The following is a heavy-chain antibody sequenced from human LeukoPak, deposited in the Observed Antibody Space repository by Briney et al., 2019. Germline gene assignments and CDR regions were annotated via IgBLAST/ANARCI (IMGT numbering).Heavy chain of an antibody. J-gene: IGHJ4*02. V-gene: IGHV4-30-2*01. CDR3: ATVVTALGFDY. CDR1: GASISSGDYY. CDR2: IYHSGST. D-gene: IGHD4-23*01. Sequence: SETLSLTCTVSGASISSGDYYWTWIRQPPGKGLEWIGYIYHSGSTYYNPSLKSRVTISVDRSKNQFSLKLSSVTAADTAVYYCATVVTALGFDYWGQGTLVTVSS.